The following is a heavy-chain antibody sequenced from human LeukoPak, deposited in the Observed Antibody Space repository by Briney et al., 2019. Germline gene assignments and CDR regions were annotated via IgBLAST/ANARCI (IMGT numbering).Heavy chain of an antibody. D-gene: IGHD4-17*01. CDR1: GGSISSGSYY. V-gene: IGHV4-61*02. CDR3: ARVVSGVTNRDGWFDP. Sequence: SQTLSLTCTVSGGSISSGSYYWSWIRQPAGKGLEWIGRIYTSGSTNYNPSLKSRVTMSVDTSKNQFSLKLSSVTAADTAVYYCARVVSGVTNRDGWFDPWGQGTLVTAS. CDR2: IYTSGST. J-gene: IGHJ5*02.